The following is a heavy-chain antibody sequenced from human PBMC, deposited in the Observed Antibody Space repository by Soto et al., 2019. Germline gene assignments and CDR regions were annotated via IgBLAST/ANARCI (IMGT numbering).Heavy chain of an antibody. CDR1: GFTFSDYY. J-gene: IGHJ4*02. V-gene: IGHV3-11*06. Sequence: GGSLRLSCAASGFTFSDYYMSWIRQAPGKGLEWVSYISSSSSYTNYADSVKGRFTISRDNAKNSLYLQMNSLRAEDTAVYYCARDRRYSSSWYKVPQPSPDYWGQGTLVTVSS. CDR3: ARDRRYSSSWYKVPQPSPDY. D-gene: IGHD6-13*01. CDR2: ISSSSSYT.